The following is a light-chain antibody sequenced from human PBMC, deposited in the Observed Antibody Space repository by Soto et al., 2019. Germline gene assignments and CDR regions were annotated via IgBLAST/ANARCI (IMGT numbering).Light chain of an antibody. Sequence: DSQMTQSRCSLSASVGDRVTITCQASQNINNYLNWYQQKPGRAPKLLIYDASNLEAGVPSRFRGSGSGTDFTFTISRLQPEDIATYYCQQYENLPTFGQGTRLEI. CDR1: QNINNY. J-gene: IGKJ5*01. V-gene: IGKV1-33*01. CDR2: DAS. CDR3: QQYENLPT.